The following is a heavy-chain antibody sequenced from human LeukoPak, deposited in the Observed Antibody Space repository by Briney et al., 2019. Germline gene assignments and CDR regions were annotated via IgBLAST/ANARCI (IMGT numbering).Heavy chain of an antibody. CDR1: GFTFSHYA. CDR3: AKSVTTAVAFDY. D-gene: IGHD6-19*01. Sequence: QPGGSLRLSCTVSGFTFSHYAMAWVRLAPGKGLVWVSAISGSGDGTYYAESVKGRFTISRDNSKNTLYLQMNSLRAEDTAVYYCAKSVTTAVAFDYWGQGTLVTVSS. J-gene: IGHJ4*02. CDR2: ISGSGDGT. V-gene: IGHV3-23*01.